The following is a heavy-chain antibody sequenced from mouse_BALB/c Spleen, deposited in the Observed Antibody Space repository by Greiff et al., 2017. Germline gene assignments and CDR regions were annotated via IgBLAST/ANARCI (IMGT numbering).Heavy chain of an antibody. V-gene: IGHV1-18*01. CDR1: GYSFTGYT. J-gene: IGHJ2*01. CDR3: ARSITTVVAPFDY. D-gene: IGHD1-1*01. Sequence: EVQGVESGPELVKPGASMKISCKASGYSFTGYTMNWVKQSHGKNLEWIGLINPYNGGTSYNQKFKGKATLTVDKSSSTAYMELLSLTSEDSAVYYCARSITTVVAPFDYWGQGTTLTVSS. CDR2: INPYNGGT.